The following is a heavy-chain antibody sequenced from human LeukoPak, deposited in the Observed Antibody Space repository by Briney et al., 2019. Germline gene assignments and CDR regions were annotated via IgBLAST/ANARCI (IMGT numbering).Heavy chain of an antibody. D-gene: IGHD3-10*01. V-gene: IGHV3-21*01. CDR2: ISSSSSYI. CDR1: GFTFSSYS. J-gene: IGHJ4*02. CDR3: ARLGSTMAADFY. Sequence: GGSLRLSCAASGFTFSSYSMNWVRQAPGKGLEWVSSISSSSSYIYYADSVKGRFTISRDNAKNSLYLQMNSLRAEDTAVYYCARLGSTMAADFYWGQGTLVTVSS.